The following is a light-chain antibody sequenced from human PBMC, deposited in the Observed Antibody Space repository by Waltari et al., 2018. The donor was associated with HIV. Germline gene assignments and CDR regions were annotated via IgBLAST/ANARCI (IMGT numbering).Light chain of an antibody. CDR1: SEHSNFA. CDR2: LNSDGRH. Sequence: QIILTQSPSASASPRASVKLTCTLSSEHSNFAIAWLQQQPEKGPRYLMKLNSDGRHTKGDGIPDRFSGSSSVAERYLSISSLHSDDEADYYCQTWGMGIVVFGGGTKLTVL. J-gene: IGLJ3*02. V-gene: IGLV4-69*01. CDR3: QTWGMGIVV.